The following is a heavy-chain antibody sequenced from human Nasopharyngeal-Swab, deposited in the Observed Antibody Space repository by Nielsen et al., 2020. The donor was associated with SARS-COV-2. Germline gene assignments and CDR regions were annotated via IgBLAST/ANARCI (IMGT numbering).Heavy chain of an antibody. CDR1: GYTFTSYA. CDR3: ARDLNYDFWSGYSGGYYYGMDV. D-gene: IGHD3-3*01. J-gene: IGHJ6*02. Sequence: ASVKVSCKASGYTFTSYAMHWVRQAPGQRLEWMGWINAGNGNTKYSQKFQGRVTITRDTFASTAYMELSSLRSEDTAVYYCARDLNYDFWSGYSGGYYYGMDVWGQGTTVTVSS. CDR2: INAGNGNT. V-gene: IGHV1-3*01.